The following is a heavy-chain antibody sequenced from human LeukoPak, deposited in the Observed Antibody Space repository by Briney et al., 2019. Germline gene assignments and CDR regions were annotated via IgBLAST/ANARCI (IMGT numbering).Heavy chain of an antibody. CDR3: ARGGVDYCGSGTYYLMYYFDY. CDR2: ISGSNSYI. CDR1: GFTFSSYS. J-gene: IGHJ4*02. Sequence: GGSLRLSCAASGFTFSSYSMNWVRQAPGKGLEWVSSISGSNSYIYYADSMKGRFTISRDNAKNSLYLQMNSLRAEDTAVYFCARGGVDYCGSGTYYLMYYFDYWGQGALVTVSS. V-gene: IGHV3-21*04. D-gene: IGHD3-10*01.